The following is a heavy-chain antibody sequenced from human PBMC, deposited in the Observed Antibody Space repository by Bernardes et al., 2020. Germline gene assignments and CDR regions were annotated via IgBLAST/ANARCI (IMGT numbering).Heavy chain of an antibody. CDR3: ARDGFGDFDY. V-gene: IGHV3-74*01. D-gene: IGHD3-10*01. Sequence: VGSLILSCAASGFTFSSYWMHWVRQAPGQGLVWVSRINSDGSSTSYADSVKGRFTISRDNAKNTLYLQMNSLRAEDTAVYYCARDGFGDFDYWGQGTLVTVSS. J-gene: IGHJ4*02. CDR1: GFTFSSYW. CDR2: INSDGSST.